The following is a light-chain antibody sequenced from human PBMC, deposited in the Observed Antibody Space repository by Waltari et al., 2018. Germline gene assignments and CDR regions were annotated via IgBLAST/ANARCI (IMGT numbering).Light chain of an antibody. J-gene: IGKJ2*01. CDR2: DAS. Sequence: EIVMTQSPATLSMSPGERATLSCRASRYVGTSLAWYQQKPGQAPRLPHHDASARATGTPCRVSGSGSCTEFPLTLSSLQSEDFVVYYCQQYNYWPPAYSFGQGTKLEIK. CDR3: QQYNYWPPAYS. V-gene: IGKV3-15*01. CDR1: RYVGTS.